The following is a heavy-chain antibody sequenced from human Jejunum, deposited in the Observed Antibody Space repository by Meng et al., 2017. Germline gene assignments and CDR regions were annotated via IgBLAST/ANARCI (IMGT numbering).Heavy chain of an antibody. CDR3: ARGGNGGRLGDNWFDP. CDR2: ISFSGKT. J-gene: IGHJ5*02. D-gene: IGHD2-8*01. Sequence: QVQRQESGPGRGKPAQTLSRTSTVSGGSISSGNYTWSWIRQPPGKGLEWIGYISFSGKTSYNPSFKSRVTISLDTSKNHFSLTLTSVTVADTAGYYCARGGNGGRLGDNWFDPWGQGTLVTVSS. CDR1: GGSISSGNYT. V-gene: IGHV4-30-4*01.